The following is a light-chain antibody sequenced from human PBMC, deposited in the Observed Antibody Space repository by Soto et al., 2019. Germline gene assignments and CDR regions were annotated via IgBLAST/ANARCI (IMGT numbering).Light chain of an antibody. CDR2: GAS. Sequence: EIVLTQSPGTLSLSPGERATLSCRASQSVSSSYLGWYQQKPGQAPRLLIYGASSRATGIPDRFNGSGSGTDFTLNISRLEHEDFAVYYCQQYGKSPYTFGQGTKLEIK. V-gene: IGKV3-20*01. CDR1: QSVSSSY. CDR3: QQYGKSPYT. J-gene: IGKJ2*01.